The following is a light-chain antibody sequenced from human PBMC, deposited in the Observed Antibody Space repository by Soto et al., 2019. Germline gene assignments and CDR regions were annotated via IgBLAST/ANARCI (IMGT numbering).Light chain of an antibody. CDR2: EVT. CDR3: SSYAGSSARVV. V-gene: IGLV2-14*01. Sequence: QAVLTQPASVSGSPGQSITISCTGTNSDIGTYNFVSWYQRPPGKAPKLLIYEVTNRPSGVSSRFSGSKSDTTASLIISGLQPEDEADYYCSSYAGSSARVVFGGGTKLTVL. J-gene: IGLJ2*01. CDR1: NSDIGTYNF.